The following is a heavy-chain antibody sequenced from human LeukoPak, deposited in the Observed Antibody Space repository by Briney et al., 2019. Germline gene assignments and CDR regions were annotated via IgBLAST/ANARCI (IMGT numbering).Heavy chain of an antibody. D-gene: IGHD6-6*01. V-gene: IGHV3-21*01. J-gene: IGHJ4*02. CDR1: GFTFSSYS. CDR2: ISSSSSSYI. Sequence: PGGSLRLSCAASGFTFSSYSMNWVRQAPGKGLEWVSSISSSSSSYIYYADSVKGRFTISRDNAKNSLYLQMNSLRAEDTAVYYCARDIQYSSSSPFDYWGQGTLVTVSS. CDR3: ARDIQYSSSSPFDY.